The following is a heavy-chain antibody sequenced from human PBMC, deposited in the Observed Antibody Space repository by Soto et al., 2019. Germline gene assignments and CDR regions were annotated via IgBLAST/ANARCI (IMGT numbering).Heavy chain of an antibody. V-gene: IGHV1-69*01. Sequence: QVQLVQSGAEVKKPGSSVTVSCKASGGTFSSYTISWVRQAPGQGLEWMAGISPIFGTPIYAQKFQDRVTMTADDSTMTAYMEMNRLTSEDTAVYYCERVVVGSRLSLDYWGQGILVTISS. CDR2: ISPIFGTP. CDR3: ERVVVGSRLSLDY. CDR1: GGTFSSYT. J-gene: IGHJ4*02. D-gene: IGHD1-26*01.